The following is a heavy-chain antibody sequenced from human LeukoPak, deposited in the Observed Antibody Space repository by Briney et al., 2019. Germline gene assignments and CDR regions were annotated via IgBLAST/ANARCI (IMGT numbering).Heavy chain of an antibody. J-gene: IGHJ2*01. V-gene: IGHV3-30*03. CDR3: ARESHSFDL. Sequence: GRSLRLSCEASGFTFSNFIMHWVRQAPGKGLEWVALIENDGTKKYYADSMKGRFTLSRDNSKSTMYLQVNSLRVEDTAVYYCARESHSFDLWGRGTLVTASS. CDR2: IENDGTKK. CDR1: GFTFSNFI.